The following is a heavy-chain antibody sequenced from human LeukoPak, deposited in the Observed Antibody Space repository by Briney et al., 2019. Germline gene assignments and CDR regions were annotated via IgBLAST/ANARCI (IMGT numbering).Heavy chain of an antibody. D-gene: IGHD5/OR15-5a*01. V-gene: IGHV1-8*03. CDR2: MNPNSGYT. CDR3: AGSLGEDLEAPSV. CDR1: GYTFISYG. Sequence: ASVKVSCKASGYTFISYGINWVRQATGQGLESMAWMNPNSGYTGYAQKFQGRVTLTRDTSITTAFMELSSLRSEDTAVYYCAGSLGEDLEAPSVWGQGTLVTVSS. J-gene: IGHJ4*02.